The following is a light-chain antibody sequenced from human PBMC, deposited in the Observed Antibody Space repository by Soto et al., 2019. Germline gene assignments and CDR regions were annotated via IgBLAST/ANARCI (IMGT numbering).Light chain of an antibody. CDR1: QSVSSSY. V-gene: IGKV3-20*01. Sequence: EIVLTQSPGTLSLSPGERATLSCRASQSVSSSYLAWYQQKPGQAPRLLTYGASSRATGIPDRFSGSGSGTDFTLTISRLEPEDFAVYYCQQYGSSPLFGPGTKVDIK. J-gene: IGKJ3*01. CDR3: QQYGSSPL. CDR2: GAS.